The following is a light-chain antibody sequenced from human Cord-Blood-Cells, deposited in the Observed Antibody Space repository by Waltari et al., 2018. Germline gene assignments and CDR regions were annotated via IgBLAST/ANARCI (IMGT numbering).Light chain of an antibody. CDR2: DVS. Sequence: QSALTQPASVSGSPGQSSTISSTGTSSDVGGYNHVSWYQQHPGKDPKLMIYDVSNRPSGVSNRFSGSKSGNTASLTISGLQAEDEADYYCSSYTSSSTWVFGGGTKLTVL. V-gene: IGLV2-14*01. J-gene: IGLJ3*02. CDR1: SSDVGGYNH. CDR3: SSYTSSSTWV.